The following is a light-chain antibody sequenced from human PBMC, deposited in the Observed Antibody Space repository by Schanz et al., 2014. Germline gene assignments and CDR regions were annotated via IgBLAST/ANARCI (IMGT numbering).Light chain of an antibody. V-gene: IGLV1-44*01. Sequence: QSALTQPPSTSGTPGQRVTISCSGSSSNIGSNTVNWYQQVPGTAPKLLIYGNNQRPSGVPGRFSGSKSGTSASLAISGLQSEDEADYYCAAWDDSLNGWVFGGGTKLTV. CDR2: GNN. CDR1: SSNIGSNT. CDR3: AAWDDSLNGWV. J-gene: IGLJ3*02.